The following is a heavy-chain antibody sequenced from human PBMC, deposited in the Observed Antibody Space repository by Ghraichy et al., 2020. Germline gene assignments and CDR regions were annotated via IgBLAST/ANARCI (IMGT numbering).Heavy chain of an antibody. J-gene: IGHJ5*02. Sequence: SQTLSLTCAISGDSVSSNSAAWNWIRQSPSRGLEWLGRTYYRSKWYNDYAVSVKSRIIINPDTFKNQFSLQLNSVTPEDTAVYYCARALGYRSGQGEDWFDPWGQGTLVTVSS. CDR1: GDSVSSNSAA. V-gene: IGHV6-1*01. CDR3: ARALGYRSGQGEDWFDP. CDR2: TYYRSKWYN. D-gene: IGHD5-18*01.